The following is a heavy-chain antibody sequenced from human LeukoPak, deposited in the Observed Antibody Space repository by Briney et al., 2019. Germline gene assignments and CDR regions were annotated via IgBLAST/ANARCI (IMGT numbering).Heavy chain of an antibody. CDR1: GFTFSSYS. CDR2: ISSSSSTI. J-gene: IGHJ6*03. Sequence: LSXAXXGFTFSSYSXNWVRQAPGKGLXWVSYISSSSSTIYYADSVKGRFTISRDNAKNSLYLQMNNLRAEDTAVYYCARVTTYYYYMDVWGKGTTVTVSS. D-gene: IGHD1/OR15-1a*01. CDR3: ARVTTYYYYMDV. V-gene: IGHV3-48*01.